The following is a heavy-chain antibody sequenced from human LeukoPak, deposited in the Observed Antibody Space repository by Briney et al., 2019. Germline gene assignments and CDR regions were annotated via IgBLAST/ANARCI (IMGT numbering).Heavy chain of an antibody. CDR2: IWYDGSNK. Sequence: GGSLRLSCAASGFTFSSYGMHWVRQAPGKGLEWVAVIWYDGSNKYYADSVKGRFTISRDNSKNTLYLQMNSLRAEDTAVYYCARDGPMGSGYYGGFDPWGQGTLVTVSS. CDR3: ARDGPMGSGYYGGFDP. CDR1: GFTFSSYG. D-gene: IGHD3-22*01. V-gene: IGHV3-33*01. J-gene: IGHJ5*02.